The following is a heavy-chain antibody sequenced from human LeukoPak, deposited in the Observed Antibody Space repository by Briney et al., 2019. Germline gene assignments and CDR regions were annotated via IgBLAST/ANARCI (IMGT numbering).Heavy chain of an antibody. Sequence: GGSLRLSCAASEFTFSSYAMHWVRQAPGKGLEWVAVISYDGSNKYYADSVKGRFTISRDNSKNTLFLQMNSLRAEDTAVYYCARGDSIAAAGSKGYYFDHWGQGTLVTVSS. CDR3: ARGDSIAAAGSKGYYFDH. D-gene: IGHD6-13*01. J-gene: IGHJ4*02. CDR1: EFTFSSYA. V-gene: IGHV3-30-3*01. CDR2: ISYDGSNK.